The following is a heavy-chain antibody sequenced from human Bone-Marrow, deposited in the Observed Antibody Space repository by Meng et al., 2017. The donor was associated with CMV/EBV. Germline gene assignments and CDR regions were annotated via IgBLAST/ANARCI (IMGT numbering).Heavy chain of an antibody. CDR3: AKDRGQWLVRYYFDY. D-gene: IGHD6-19*01. Sequence: HWVRQATGKGLEWVSGIGTAGDTNYPGPVKGRFTISRENAKNSLYLQMNSLRAEDTAVYYCAKDRGQWLVRYYFDYWGQGTLVTVSS. J-gene: IGHJ4*02. CDR2: IGTAGDT. V-gene: IGHV3-13*01.